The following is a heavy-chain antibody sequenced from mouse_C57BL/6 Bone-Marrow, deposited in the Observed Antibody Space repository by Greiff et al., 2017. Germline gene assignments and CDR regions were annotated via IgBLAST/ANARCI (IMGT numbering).Heavy chain of an antibody. D-gene: IGHD2-4*01. J-gene: IGHJ2*01. CDR1: GYIFTDYT. CDR2: FYPGSGSI. CDR3: ARHERYYDYEGYFDY. V-gene: IGHV1-62-2*01. Sequence: VKLQESGAELVKPGASVKLSCKASGYIFTDYTIHWVKQRSGQGLEWIGWFYPGSGSIKYNERFKDKATLTADKSSNTVYMELSRLTSEDSAVYFCARHERYYDYEGYFDYWGQGTTLTVSS.